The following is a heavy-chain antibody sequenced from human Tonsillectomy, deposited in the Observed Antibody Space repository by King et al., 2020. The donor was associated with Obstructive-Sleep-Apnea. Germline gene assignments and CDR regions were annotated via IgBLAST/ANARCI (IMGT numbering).Heavy chain of an antibody. CDR2: IGTAGDT. V-gene: IGHV3-13*01. CDR1: GFTFSSYD. D-gene: IGHD3/OR15-3a*01. Sequence: VQLVESGGGLVQPGGSLRLSCAASGFTFSSYDMHWVRHVAGKGLEWVSAIGTAGDTYYPGSVKGRFTISRENAKNSFYLQMNSLRAGDTAVYYCAREGLGYSMDVWGQGTTVTVSS. CDR3: AREGLGYSMDV. J-gene: IGHJ6*02.